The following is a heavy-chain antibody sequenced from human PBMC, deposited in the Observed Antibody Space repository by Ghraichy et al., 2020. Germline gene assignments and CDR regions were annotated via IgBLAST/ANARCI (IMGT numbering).Heavy chain of an antibody. CDR1: GFTFSSYA. CDR2: ISYDGSNK. Sequence: GGSLRLSCAASGFTFSSYAMHWVRQAPGKGLEWVAVISYDGSNKYYADSVKGRFTISRDNSKNTLYLQMNSLRAEDTAVYYCASKGVLRYFDWLLPRDYYYGMDVWGQGTTVTVSS. V-gene: IGHV3-30*04. CDR3: ASKGVLRYFDWLLPRDYYYGMDV. D-gene: IGHD3-9*01. J-gene: IGHJ6*02.